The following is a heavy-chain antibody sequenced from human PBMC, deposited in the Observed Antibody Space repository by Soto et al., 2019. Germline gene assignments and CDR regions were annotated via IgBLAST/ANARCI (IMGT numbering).Heavy chain of an antibody. CDR1: GYIFVRYG. V-gene: IGHV1-18*01. CDR3: ARNAQFTDNFSFDF. J-gene: IGHJ4*02. Sequence: QGHLVQSGAEVKKPGASVKVSCKASGYIFVRYGLSWVRQAPGQGLEWMGWINTYNGDTDYVQEVQGRVTMTTDTSSNTAYMELRNLRSDDTAVYYCARNAQFTDNFSFDFWGQGTLVTVSS. D-gene: IGHD3-9*01. CDR2: INTYNGDT.